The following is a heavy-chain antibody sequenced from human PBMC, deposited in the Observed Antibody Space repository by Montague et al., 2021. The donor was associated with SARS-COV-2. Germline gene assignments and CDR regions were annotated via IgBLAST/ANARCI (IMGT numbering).Heavy chain of an antibody. V-gene: IGHV3-7*01. CDR2: IRQDGEER. CDR1: GFTLTNYY. CDR3: ARGSPGIGMDV. J-gene: IGHJ6*02. Sequence: SLRLSCAASGFTLTNYYMSWVRQAPGEGLEWVANIRQDGEERNYVASVRGRLTISRDNARNSLCLQMNSLRGDDTAVYYCARGSPGIGMDVWGQGTTVTVSS. D-gene: IGHD1-26*01.